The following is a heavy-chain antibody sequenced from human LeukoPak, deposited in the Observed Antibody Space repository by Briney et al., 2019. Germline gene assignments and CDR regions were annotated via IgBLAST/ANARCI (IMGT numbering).Heavy chain of an antibody. J-gene: IGHJ3*02. CDR1: GGSFSGYY. CDR2: INHSGST. Sequence: PSETLSLTCAVYGGSFSGYYWSWIRQPPGKGLEWIGEINHSGSTNYNPSLKSRVTISVDTSKNQFSLKLSSVTAADTAVYYCARDPELYAFDIWGQGTMVTVSS. V-gene: IGHV4-34*01. CDR3: ARDPELYAFDI. D-gene: IGHD3-10*01.